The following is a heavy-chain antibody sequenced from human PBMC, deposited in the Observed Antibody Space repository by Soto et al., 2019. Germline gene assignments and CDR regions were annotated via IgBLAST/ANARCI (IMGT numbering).Heavy chain of an antibody. J-gene: IGHJ6*03. V-gene: IGHV3-23*01. CDR2: VGSTGAVT. CDR3: AKTFGTMWYYYYDMDV. Sequence: EVQLLESGGGLVQPGGSLRLSCAASGFTFSSHGMNWVRQAPGKGLEWVSTVGSTGAVTSYADSVKGRFTISRDNTKNTVYLQMNGLRAEDTAIYYCAKTFGTMWYYYYDMDVWGKGTTVTVSS. D-gene: IGHD1-1*01. CDR1: GFTFSSHG.